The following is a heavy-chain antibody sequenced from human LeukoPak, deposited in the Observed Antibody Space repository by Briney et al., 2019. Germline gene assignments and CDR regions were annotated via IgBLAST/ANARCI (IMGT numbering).Heavy chain of an antibody. CDR1: GFTFSSYA. J-gene: IGHJ4*02. CDR2: ISGSGGST. V-gene: IGHV3-23*01. D-gene: IGHD3-10*01. Sequence: PGGSLRLSCAASGFTFSSYAMSWVRQAPGKGLEWVSAISGSGGSTYYADSVKGRFTISRDNSKNTLYLQMNSLRAEDTAVYYCAKEFRGMVRGVIITPFDYWGQGTLVTVSS. CDR3: AKEFRGMVRGVIITPFDY.